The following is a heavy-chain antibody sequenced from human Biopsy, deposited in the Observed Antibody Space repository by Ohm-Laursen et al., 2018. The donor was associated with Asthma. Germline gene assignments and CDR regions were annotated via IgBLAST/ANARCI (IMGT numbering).Heavy chain of an antibody. V-gene: IGHV1-24*01. CDR1: GYSLTDLS. J-gene: IGHJ4*02. D-gene: IGHD4-17*01. CDR2: NDHEEGGT. CDR3: ASDFPKDYVRYNFQF. Sequence: ASVKVSCKVSGYSLTDLSMHWVRQAPGQGLEWMGGNDHEEGGTVNARRFQARVTMTEDTSTDTAYMELSSLSSDDTAVYYCASDFPKDYVRYNFQFWGQGTLVTVSS.